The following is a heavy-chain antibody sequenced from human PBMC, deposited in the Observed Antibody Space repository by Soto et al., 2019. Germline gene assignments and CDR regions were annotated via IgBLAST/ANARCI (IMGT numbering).Heavy chain of an antibody. CDR3: ARGITGTVTYYYGLDV. CDR1: GGTFSSYA. Sequence: GASVKVSCKASGGTFSSYAISWVRQAPGQGLEWMGGIIPIFGTADYAQKFHGRVTITADESTSTAYMELSSLRSEDTAVYYCARGITGTVTYYYGLDVWGQGTTVTAP. D-gene: IGHD1-20*01. CDR2: IIPIFGTA. J-gene: IGHJ6*02. V-gene: IGHV1-69*13.